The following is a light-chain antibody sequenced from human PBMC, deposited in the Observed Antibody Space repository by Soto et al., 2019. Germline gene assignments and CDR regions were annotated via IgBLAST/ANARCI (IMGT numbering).Light chain of an antibody. CDR3: PHSYSMPIA. CDR2: AAS. CDR1: QNIIRH. V-gene: IGKV1-39*01. J-gene: IGKJ5*01. Sequence: GDGVTITCLASQNIIRHLNWYQHKPGRAPRLLIYAASTLQSGVPSRFTGSGSGTEFTLTISGLQPEDFATYYCPHSYSMPIAFGQGTRLEIK.